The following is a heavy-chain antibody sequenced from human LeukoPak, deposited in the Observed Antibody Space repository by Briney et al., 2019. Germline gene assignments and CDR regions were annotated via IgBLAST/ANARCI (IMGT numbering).Heavy chain of an antibody. V-gene: IGHV3-33*01. J-gene: IGHJ6*02. CDR3: ARGRWDTGGLHGLDV. D-gene: IGHD2-8*02. Sequence: QPGGSLRLSCTASGFTFSNYGMHWVRQAPGKGLEWVAVIWYDGSNKYYADSVKGRFTISRDNSQNTLYLQGNNLRAEDTAVYCCARGRWDTGGLHGLDVWGQGTTVTVSS. CDR2: IWYDGSNK. CDR1: GFTFSNYG.